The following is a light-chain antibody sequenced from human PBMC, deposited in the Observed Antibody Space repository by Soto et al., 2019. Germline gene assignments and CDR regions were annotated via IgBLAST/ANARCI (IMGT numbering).Light chain of an antibody. CDR2: GAS. V-gene: IGKV3-20*01. J-gene: IGKJ2*01. CDR3: QQYGSSPPYT. CDR1: HSVSSSY. Sequence: EIVLTQSPGTLSLSPGERATLSCRASHSVSSSYLAWYQQKPGQAPRLLIYGASSRATGIPDRFSGSGSGTDFTLTISRLEPEDFAVYYYQQYGSSPPYTFGQGTTLEIK.